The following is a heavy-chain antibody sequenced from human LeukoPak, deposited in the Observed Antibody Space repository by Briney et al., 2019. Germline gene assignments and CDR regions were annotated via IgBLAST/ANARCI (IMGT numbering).Heavy chain of an antibody. D-gene: IGHD6-13*01. CDR2: IRYDGSNK. CDR3: AKARIAAAGTDY. J-gene: IGHJ4*02. V-gene: IGHV3-30*02. CDR1: GFIFSNYG. Sequence: GGSLRLSCGASGFIFSNYGMHWVRQAPGKGLEWVAFIRYDGSNKYYADSVKGRFTISRDNSKNTLYLQMNSLRAEDTAVYYCAKARIAAAGTDYWGQGTLVTVSS.